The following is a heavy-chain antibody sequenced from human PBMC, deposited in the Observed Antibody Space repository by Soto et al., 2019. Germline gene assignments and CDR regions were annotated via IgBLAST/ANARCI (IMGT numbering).Heavy chain of an antibody. D-gene: IGHD3-10*01. Sequence: GGSLRLSCAASGFNFGGYWMTWVRQAPGKGLEWVANIIKDGSEKSYVDSVKGRFTISRDNAKNSLYLEMNSLRVEDTAVYYCARDWGGLGYWGQGTLVTVSS. V-gene: IGHV3-7*03. CDR2: IIKDGSEK. CDR1: GFNFGGYW. J-gene: IGHJ4*02. CDR3: ARDWGGLGY.